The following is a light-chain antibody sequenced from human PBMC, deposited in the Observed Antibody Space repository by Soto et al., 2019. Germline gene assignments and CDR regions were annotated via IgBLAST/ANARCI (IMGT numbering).Light chain of an antibody. J-gene: IGLJ1*01. Sequence: QSALTQPASVSGSPGQSIAISCTGTSSDVGTYNYVSWYQQHPGKAPKLMIYDVTNRPSGVSNRFSGSKSGNTASLTISGLQAEDEADYYCTSYRGNTLFVFGTGTKVTVL. CDR2: DVT. CDR3: TSYRGNTLFV. V-gene: IGLV2-14*03. CDR1: SSDVGTYNY.